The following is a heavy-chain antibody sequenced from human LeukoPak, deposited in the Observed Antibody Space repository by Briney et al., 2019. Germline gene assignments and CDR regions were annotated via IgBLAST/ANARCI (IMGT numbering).Heavy chain of an antibody. CDR1: GYTFTKYG. V-gene: IGHV1-18*01. Sequence: ASVKDSCTASGYTFTKYGITWVRQAPGQGLEWMGWVGTYTGKTNYAQNLQGRVTMTTDTSTRTAYMELGSLRSDDTAVYYCASCHCTNGVCYGECEYFQHWGQGTLVTVSS. D-gene: IGHD2-8*01. J-gene: IGHJ1*01. CDR3: ASCHCTNGVCYGECEYFQH. CDR2: VGTYTGKT.